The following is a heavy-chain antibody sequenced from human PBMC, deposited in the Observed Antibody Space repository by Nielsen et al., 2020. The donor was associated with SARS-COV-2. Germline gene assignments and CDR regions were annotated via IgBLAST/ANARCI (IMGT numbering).Heavy chain of an antibody. D-gene: IGHD2-8*01. CDR2: INPSGGST. Sequence: ASVKVSCKASGYTFTSYYMHWVRQAPGQGLEWMGIINPSGGSTSYAQKFQGRVTMTRDTSTSTVYMELSSLRSEDTAVHYCARNDRYCTNGVCSWGFDYWGQGTLVTVSS. CDR1: GYTFTSYY. CDR3: ARNDRYCTNGVCSWGFDY. J-gene: IGHJ4*02. V-gene: IGHV1-46*01.